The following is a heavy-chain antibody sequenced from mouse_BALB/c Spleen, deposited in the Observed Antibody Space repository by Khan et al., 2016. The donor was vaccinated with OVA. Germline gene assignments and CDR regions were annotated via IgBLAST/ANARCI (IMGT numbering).Heavy chain of an antibody. V-gene: IGHV1-15*01. CDR2: IDPGTGGT. D-gene: IGHD2-4*01. CDR1: GYTFTDFE. CDR3: TRYYDVGWFVY. Sequence: VQLQESGAELVRPGASVTLSCKASGYTFTDFEIHWVKQTPVHGLEWIGAIDPGTGGTSYNHNFKDKATLTADKSSSTAYMELRSLTSEDYAVYYCTRYYDVGWFVYWGQGNQVTVSA. J-gene: IGHJ3*01.